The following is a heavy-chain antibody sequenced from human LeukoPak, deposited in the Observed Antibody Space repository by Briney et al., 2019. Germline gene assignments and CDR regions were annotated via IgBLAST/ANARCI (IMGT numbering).Heavy chain of an antibody. CDR1: GYTFTGYY. D-gene: IGHD2-2*01. CDR3: AREEKYCSSTSCPFDY. J-gene: IGHJ4*02. CDR2: INPNSGGT. Sequence: ASVKVSCKASGYTFTGYYMHWVRQAPGQGLEWMGWINPNSGGTNYAQKFQGRVTMTGDTSISTAYMELSRLRSDDTAVYYCAREEKYCSSTSCPFDYWGQGTLVTVSS. V-gene: IGHV1-2*02.